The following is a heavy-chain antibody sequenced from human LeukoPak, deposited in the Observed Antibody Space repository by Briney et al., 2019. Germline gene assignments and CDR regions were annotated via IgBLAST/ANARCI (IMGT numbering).Heavy chain of an antibody. D-gene: IGHD3-10*01. CDR1: GFTFSSYA. CDR3: ARDSFGG. V-gene: IGHV3-30-3*01. CDR2: ISYDGSNK. Sequence: GGSLRLSCAASGFTFSSYAMHWVRQAPGKGLEWVAVISYDGSNKYYADSVKGRFTISRGNSKNTLYLQMNSLRAEDTAVYYCARDSFGGWGQGTLVTVSS. J-gene: IGHJ4*02.